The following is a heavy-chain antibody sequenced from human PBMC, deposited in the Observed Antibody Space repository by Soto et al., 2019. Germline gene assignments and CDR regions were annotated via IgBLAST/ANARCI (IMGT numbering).Heavy chain of an antibody. CDR3: ARGGRVIFGVAPGNDNWFDP. D-gene: IGHD3-3*01. CDR1: GGTFSSYA. Sequence: QVQLVQSGAEVKKPGSSVKVSCKASGGTFSSYAISWVRQAPGQGLEWMGGIIPIFGTANYAQKFQGRVTMTADESTSTAYMELSSLRSEDTAVYYCARGGRVIFGVAPGNDNWFDPWGQGTLVTVSS. CDR2: IIPIFGTA. J-gene: IGHJ5*02. V-gene: IGHV1-69*01.